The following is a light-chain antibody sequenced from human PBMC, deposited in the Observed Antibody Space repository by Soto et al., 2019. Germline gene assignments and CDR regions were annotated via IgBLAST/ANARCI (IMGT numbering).Light chain of an antibody. CDR1: QTLRTW. Sequence: DIQMTQSPSTLSASVGDRVTITCRASQTLRTWLAWYQQKPGKAPKLLIYDVSILQSGVPSRFSGSGSGTEFTLTISSLQPDDFATYYCQQYNDYPLTFGGGTKVEFK. CDR3: QQYNDYPLT. J-gene: IGKJ4*01. V-gene: IGKV1-5*01. CDR2: DVS.